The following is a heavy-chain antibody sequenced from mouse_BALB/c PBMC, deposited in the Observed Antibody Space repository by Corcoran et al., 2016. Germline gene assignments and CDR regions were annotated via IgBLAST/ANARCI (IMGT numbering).Heavy chain of an antibody. V-gene: IGHV1-9*01. CDR1: RYTFSSYW. J-gene: IGHJ1*01. Sequence: QVQLQQSGAELMKPGDSVKISCKATRYTFSSYWIEWVKQRHGNGLEWIGEILPGSGSTNYNEKFKGKATFTADTSSNTAYMQLSSLTSEDSAVYYCARFYYGSSFDVWGAGTTVTVSS. CDR2: ILPGSGST. D-gene: IGHD1-1*01. CDR3: ARFYYGSSFDV.